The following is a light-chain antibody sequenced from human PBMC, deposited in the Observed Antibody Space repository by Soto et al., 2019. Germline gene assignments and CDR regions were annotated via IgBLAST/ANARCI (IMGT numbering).Light chain of an antibody. V-gene: IGKV3-15*01. Sequence: EIVMTQSPATLSVSPGERATLSCRASESVSGNLAWYQQTPGQAPRLLILGASTRAIGIPARFRGSGSGTQFTLTITRLQSEDFAVYYCQQYNNWPRTFGQGTKVEIK. CDR1: ESVSGN. J-gene: IGKJ1*01. CDR2: GAS. CDR3: QQYNNWPRT.